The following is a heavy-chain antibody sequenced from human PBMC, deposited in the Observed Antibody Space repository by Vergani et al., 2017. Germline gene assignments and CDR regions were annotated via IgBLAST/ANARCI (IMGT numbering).Heavy chain of an antibody. D-gene: IGHD1-7*01. J-gene: IGHJ6*03. CDR3: VYRKTEWGTTGCFYPFYYYYYMDV. Sequence: QITLKESAPTLVKPTQTLTLTCTFSGFSLNTRGVSVAWIRQPPGKALDWLALMYWNDDQHYSPSLNNRVTITKDTSKNQVVLTMTNMDYVDTGTYYCVYRKTEWGTTGCFYPFYYYYYMDVWGKGTTVTVSS. CDR2: MYWNDDQ. CDR1: GFSLNTRGVS. V-gene: IGHV2-5*04.